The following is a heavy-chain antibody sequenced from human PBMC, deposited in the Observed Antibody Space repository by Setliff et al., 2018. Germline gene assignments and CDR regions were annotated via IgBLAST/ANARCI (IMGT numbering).Heavy chain of an antibody. CDR2: ISPYNGHT. Sequence: ASVKVSCKTSGYLLTSYGLTWVRQAPGQGLDWMGWISPYNGHTDYAQKLQGRLSMTTDASSSTAYMELTSLRSDDTAMYYCARDADHYDTDENPIFDYWGQGTLVTVS. V-gene: IGHV1-18*01. D-gene: IGHD3-9*01. CDR3: ARDADHYDTDENPIFDY. J-gene: IGHJ4*02. CDR1: GYLLTSYG.